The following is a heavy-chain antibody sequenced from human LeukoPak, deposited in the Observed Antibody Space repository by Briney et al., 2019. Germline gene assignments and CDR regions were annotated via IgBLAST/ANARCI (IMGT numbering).Heavy chain of an antibody. J-gene: IGHJ4*02. D-gene: IGHD6-13*01. CDR1: GFTFSSYA. CDR2: ISGSGGST. CDR3: ARVIAAAGTAVFDY. Sequence: GGSLRLSCAASGFTFSSYAMSWVRQAPGKGLEWVSAISGSGGSTYYADSVKGRFTISRDNSKNTLYLQTNSLRAEDTAVYYCARVIAAAGTAVFDYWGQGTLVTVSS. V-gene: IGHV3-23*01.